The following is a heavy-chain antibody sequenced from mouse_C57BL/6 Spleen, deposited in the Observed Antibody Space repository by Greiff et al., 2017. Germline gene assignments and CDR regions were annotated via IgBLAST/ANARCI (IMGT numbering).Heavy chain of an antibody. CDR1: GYTFTSYW. J-gene: IGHJ1*03. Sequence: QVQLQQPGAELVKPGASVKLSCKASGYTFTSYWMHWVKQRPGQGLEWIGMIHPNSGSTNYNEKFKSKATLTVDKSSSTDYMQRSSLTSEDSAVYYCARNYDYDAGWYFDVWGTGTTVTVSS. CDR3: ARNYDYDAGWYFDV. V-gene: IGHV1-64*01. D-gene: IGHD2-4*01. CDR2: IHPNSGST.